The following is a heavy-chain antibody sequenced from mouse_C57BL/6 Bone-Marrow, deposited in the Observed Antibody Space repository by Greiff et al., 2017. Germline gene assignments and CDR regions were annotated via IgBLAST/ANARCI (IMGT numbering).Heavy chain of an antibody. CDR3: ARSTVVATDYFDY. CDR1: GYTFTSYW. CDR2: IDPSDGST. V-gene: IGHV1-69*01. Sequence: LQQPGAELVMPGASVKLSCKASGYTFTSYWMHWVKQRPGQGLEWIGEIDPSDGSTNYNQKFKGKSTLTVDKSSSTAYMQLSRLTSEDSAVYYCARSTVVATDYFDYGGRGNTLTVSS. D-gene: IGHD1-1*01. J-gene: IGHJ2*01.